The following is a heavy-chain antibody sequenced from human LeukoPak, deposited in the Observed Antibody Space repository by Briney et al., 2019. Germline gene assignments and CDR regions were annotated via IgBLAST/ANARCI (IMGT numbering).Heavy chain of an antibody. D-gene: IGHD4-23*01. Sequence: SETLSLTCTVSSGSISTSNYYWGWIRQPPGKGLEWIGTLYHSGSTYCNPSLKSRVTISVDTSKNQFSLSLSSVTAADTAVYYCARDSTVVTRSGFDYWGQGTLVTVSS. CDR2: LYHSGST. V-gene: IGHV4-39*07. CDR3: ARDSTVVTRSGFDY. J-gene: IGHJ4*02. CDR1: SGSISTSNYY.